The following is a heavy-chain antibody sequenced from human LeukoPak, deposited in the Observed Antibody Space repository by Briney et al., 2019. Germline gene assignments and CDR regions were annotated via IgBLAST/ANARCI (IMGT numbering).Heavy chain of an antibody. Sequence: ASVKVSCKASGYTFTGYYMHWVRQAPGQGLEWMGRINPNSGGTNYAQKFQGRVTMTRDTSISTAYMELSRLRSDDTAVYYCARSLTYYYDSSGYYFDCWGQGTLVTVSS. J-gene: IGHJ4*02. V-gene: IGHV1-2*06. D-gene: IGHD3-22*01. CDR2: INPNSGGT. CDR1: GYTFTGYY. CDR3: ARSLTYYYDSSGYYFDC.